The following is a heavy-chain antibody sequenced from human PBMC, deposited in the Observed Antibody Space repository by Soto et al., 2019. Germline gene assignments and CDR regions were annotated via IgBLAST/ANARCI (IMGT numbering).Heavy chain of an antibody. CDR1: GGSISSSSYY. J-gene: IGHJ4*02. D-gene: IGHD6-13*01. Sequence: QLQLQESGPGLVKPSETLSLTCTVSGGSISSSSYYWGWIRQPPGKGLEWIGSIYYSGSTYYNPSLKSRVTISVDTSKNQFSLKLSSVTAADTAVYYCARPSSSWYFTFDYWGQGTLVTVSS. V-gene: IGHV4-39*01. CDR3: ARPSSSWYFTFDY. CDR2: IYYSGST.